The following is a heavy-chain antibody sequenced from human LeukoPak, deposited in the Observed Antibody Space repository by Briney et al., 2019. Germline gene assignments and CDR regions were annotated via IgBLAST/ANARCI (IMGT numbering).Heavy chain of an antibody. CDR2: LYGGGGT. V-gene: IGHV3-53*01. CDR3: ARSPSGEPTN. D-gene: IGHD3-16*01. Sequence: GGSLRLSCAASGFTVSSNYMGWVRQAPGKGLEWVSVLYGGGGTYYADSVKGRFTISRDNSKNTLYLQMNSLRAEDTAVYYCARSPSGEPTNWGQGTLVTVSS. J-gene: IGHJ4*02. CDR1: GFTVSSNY.